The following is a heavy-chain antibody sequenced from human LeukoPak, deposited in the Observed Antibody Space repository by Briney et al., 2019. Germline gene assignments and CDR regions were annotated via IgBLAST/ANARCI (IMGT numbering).Heavy chain of an antibody. D-gene: IGHD4-17*01. CDR1: GLTFSNAW. CDR3: TTDLRAFDI. CDR2: IKSKTDGGTT. J-gene: IGHJ3*02. Sequence: GGSLRLSCAASGLTFSNAWMSWVRQAPGKGLEWVARIKSKTDGGTTDYAAPVKGRFTISRYDSKNTLCLQINGMTTEDSAVYYCTTDLRAFDIWGQGTMVTVSS. V-gene: IGHV3-15*01.